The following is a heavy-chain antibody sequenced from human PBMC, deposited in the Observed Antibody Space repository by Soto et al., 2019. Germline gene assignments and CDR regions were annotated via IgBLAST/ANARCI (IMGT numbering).Heavy chain of an antibody. Sequence: SETLSLTCTVSGGSISSGDYSWTWIRQPPGKGLEWIGYIYYSGSTYYNPSLKSRVTISVDTSKNQFSLKLSSVTAADTAVYYCARDRTTVTYDAFDIWGQGTMVTVSS. J-gene: IGHJ3*02. CDR2: IYYSGST. CDR1: GGSISSGDYS. V-gene: IGHV4-30-4*01. D-gene: IGHD4-17*01. CDR3: ARDRTTVTYDAFDI.